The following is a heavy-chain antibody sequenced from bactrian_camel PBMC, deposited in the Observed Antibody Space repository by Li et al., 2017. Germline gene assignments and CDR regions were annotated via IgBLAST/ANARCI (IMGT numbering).Heavy chain of an antibody. CDR3: AAVWRRPTMEWLPRPADFTY. Sequence: VQLVESGGGLAQAGGSLRLSCGASGSIYGDACVDWLRQAPRKEREGVAAIDSDGIASYADSVKGRFTVSRDNANNTVNLMMNSLKPEDTAMYYCAAVWRRPTMEWLPRPADFTYWGQGTQVTVS. D-gene: IGHD3*01. CDR2: IDSDGIA. J-gene: IGHJ4*01. CDR1: GSIYGDAC. V-gene: IGHV3S53*01.